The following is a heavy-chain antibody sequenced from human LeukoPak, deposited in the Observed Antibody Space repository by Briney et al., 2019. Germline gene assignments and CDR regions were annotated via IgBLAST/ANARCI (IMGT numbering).Heavy chain of an antibody. Sequence: SETLSLTCAVPGGSISSGGYSWSWIRQPPGKGLEWIGYIYHSGSTYYNPSLKSRVTISVDRSKNQFSLKLSSVTAADTAVYYCARADGDYGGIDYWGQGTLVTVSS. J-gene: IGHJ4*02. CDR3: ARADGDYGGIDY. D-gene: IGHD4-17*01. CDR1: GGSISSGGYS. CDR2: IYHSGST. V-gene: IGHV4-30-2*01.